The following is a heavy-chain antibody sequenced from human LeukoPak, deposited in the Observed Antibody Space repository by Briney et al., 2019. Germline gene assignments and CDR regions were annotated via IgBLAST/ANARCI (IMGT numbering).Heavy chain of an antibody. D-gene: IGHD1-26*01. V-gene: IGHV4-59*01. CDR1: GGSISSYY. CDR2: SYYSGST. J-gene: IGHJ6*03. Sequence: SETLSLTCTVSGGSISSYYWSWIRQPPGKGLEWIGYSYYSGSTNYNPSLKSRVTISVDTSKNQFSLKLSSVTAADTAVYYCAKDLSGSSIERGYMDVWGKGTTVTVSS. CDR3: AKDLSGSSIERGYMDV.